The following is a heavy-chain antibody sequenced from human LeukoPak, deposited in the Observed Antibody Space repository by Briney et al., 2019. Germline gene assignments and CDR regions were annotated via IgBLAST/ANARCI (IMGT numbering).Heavy chain of an antibody. Sequence: SQTLSLTCAISGDSFSSNSAAWNWIRQSPSRGLEWLGRTYYRSKWYNDYAVSVKSRITINPDTSKNQFSLQLNSVTPEDTAVYYCARDRSSGWYSPWGYYYGMDVWGQGTTVTVSS. D-gene: IGHD6-19*01. CDR3: ARDRSSGWYSPWGYYYGMDV. CDR1: GDSFSSNSAA. J-gene: IGHJ6*02. V-gene: IGHV6-1*01. CDR2: TYYRSKWYN.